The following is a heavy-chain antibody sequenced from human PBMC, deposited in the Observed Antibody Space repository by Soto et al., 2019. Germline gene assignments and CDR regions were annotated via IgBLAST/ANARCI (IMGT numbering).Heavy chain of an antibody. CDR2: IYYRGST. V-gene: IGHV4-30-4*01. CDR3: ASRKSSPYFDY. J-gene: IGHJ4*02. CDR1: GGAISSGDYY. Sequence: QVQLQESGPGLVKPSQTLSLTCTVSGGAISSGDYYWSWISQHPGKVLEWIGNIYYRGSTYYNPYLKSRVTISIDTSQHQFSLKLSSVTAADTAVYYCASRKSSPYFDYWGQGTLVTVSS. D-gene: IGHD3-10*01.